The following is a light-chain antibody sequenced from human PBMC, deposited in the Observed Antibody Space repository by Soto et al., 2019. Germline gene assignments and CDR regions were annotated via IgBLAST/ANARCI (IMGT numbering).Light chain of an antibody. J-gene: IGLJ3*02. CDR2: EVS. CDR3: TSYTSYTTWV. Sequence: QSALTQPASVSGSPGQSITVSCTGTSSDIGASNSVSWYQQHPGKAPKLIISEVSNRPSGVSNRFSGSKSGSTASLTISGLQAEDEADYYCTSYTSYTTWVFGGGTKLTVL. CDR1: SSDIGASNS. V-gene: IGLV2-14*01.